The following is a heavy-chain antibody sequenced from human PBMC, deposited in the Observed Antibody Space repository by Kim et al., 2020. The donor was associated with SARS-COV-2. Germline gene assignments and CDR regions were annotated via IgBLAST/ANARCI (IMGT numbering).Heavy chain of an antibody. Sequence: GGSLRLSCAASGFTFSTSPMGWVRQAPGKGLEWVSRISWDGTRTYYADSVKGRVTMSSDKSRNTLYLHMNNLSVEDTAVYYCAKGVINSGFDYWGQGTQVTVSS. V-gene: IGHV3-23*01. CDR3: AKGVINSGFDY. CDR1: GFTFSTSP. D-gene: IGHD1-26*01. J-gene: IGHJ4*02. CDR2: ISWDGTRT.